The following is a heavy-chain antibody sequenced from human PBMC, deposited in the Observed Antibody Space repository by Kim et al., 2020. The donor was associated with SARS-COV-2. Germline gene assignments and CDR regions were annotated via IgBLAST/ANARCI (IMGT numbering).Heavy chain of an antibody. V-gene: IGHV1-8*01. CDR3: ARGGFRFLEWLSTASDAFDI. CDR1: GYTFTSYD. Sequence: ASVKVSCKASGYTFTSYDINWVRQATGQGLEWMGWMNPNSGNTGYAQKFQGRVTMTRNTSISTAYMELSSLRSEDTAVYYCARGGFRFLEWLSTASDAFDIWGQGTMVTVSS. J-gene: IGHJ3*02. D-gene: IGHD3-3*01. CDR2: MNPNSGNT.